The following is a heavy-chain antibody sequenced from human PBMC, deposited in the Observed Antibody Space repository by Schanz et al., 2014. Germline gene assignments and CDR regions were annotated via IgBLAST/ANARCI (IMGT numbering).Heavy chain of an antibody. D-gene: IGHD3-10*01. CDR2: IWYDGSYK. CDR3: AKDLWFGESRRGFDI. Sequence: QVQLVESGGGVVQPGRSLRLSCAASGFTFSSYGMHWVRQAPGKGLEWVAEIWYDGSYKYYADSVKGRFTISRDNSNNSLYLQMNSLRAEDTAVYYCAKDLWFGESRRGFDIGGQGTMVTVSS. CDR1: GFTFSSYG. J-gene: IGHJ3*02. V-gene: IGHV3-33*06.